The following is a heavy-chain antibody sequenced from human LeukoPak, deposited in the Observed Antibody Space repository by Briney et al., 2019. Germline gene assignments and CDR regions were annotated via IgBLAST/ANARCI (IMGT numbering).Heavy chain of an antibody. D-gene: IGHD1-26*01. Sequence: SETLSLTCTVSGGSISSYYWSWIRQPPGKGLEWIGYIYYSGSTNYNPSLKSRVTISVDTSKNQFSLKLTSVTAADTAVYYCARGDSGSFSQFDCWGQGTLVTVSS. J-gene: IGHJ4*02. CDR2: IYYSGST. CDR3: ARGDSGSFSQFDC. V-gene: IGHV4-59*01. CDR1: GGSISSYY.